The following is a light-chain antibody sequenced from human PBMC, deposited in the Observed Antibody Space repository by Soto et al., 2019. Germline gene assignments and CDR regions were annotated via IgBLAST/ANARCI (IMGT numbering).Light chain of an antibody. V-gene: IGKV1-27*01. CDR3: QKYNSAPLN. CDR1: QCIRND. CDR2: AAS. Sequence: DIQITHSPSSLSASVVDRVTITFLASQCIRNDLGWYQQKPGKVPKLLIYAASTLQSGVPSRFSGSGSGTDFTLTISSLQPEDVATYYCQKYNSAPLNFGGGTKVDIK. J-gene: IGKJ4*01.